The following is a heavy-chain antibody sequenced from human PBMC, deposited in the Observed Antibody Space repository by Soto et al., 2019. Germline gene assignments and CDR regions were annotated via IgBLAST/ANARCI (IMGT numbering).Heavy chain of an antibody. V-gene: IGHV4-39*02. CDR2: IYYSGNT. CDR1: GGSISSSSYY. Sequence: QLQLQESGPGLVKPSETLSLTCTVSGGSISSSSYYWGWIRQPPGKGLEWIGRIYYSGNTYYTPSLNSRVTISVDTSKNQFSLKLSSVTAADTAVYYCAREGGRYCTGGSCQVDYWGQGTLVTVSS. J-gene: IGHJ4*02. CDR3: AREGGRYCTGGSCQVDY. D-gene: IGHD2-15*01.